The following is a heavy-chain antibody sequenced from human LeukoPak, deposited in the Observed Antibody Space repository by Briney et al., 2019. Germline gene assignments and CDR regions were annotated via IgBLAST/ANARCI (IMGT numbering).Heavy chain of an antibody. CDR3: ARDHGHYYDSSGFYYFDY. J-gene: IGHJ4*02. V-gene: IGHV1-2*02. Sequence: ASVKVSCKASGGTSNSHAISWVRQAPGQGLEWMGWINPNSGGTNYAQKFQGRVTMTRDTSISTAYMELSRLRSDDTAVYYCARDHGHYYDSSGFYYFDYWGQGTLVTVSS. CDR1: GGTSNSHA. CDR2: INPNSGGT. D-gene: IGHD3-22*01.